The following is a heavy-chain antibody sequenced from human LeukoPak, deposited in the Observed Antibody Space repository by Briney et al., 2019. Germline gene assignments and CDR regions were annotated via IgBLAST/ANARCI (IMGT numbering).Heavy chain of an antibody. CDR2: INSGGNT. D-gene: IGHD3-10*01. Sequence: PGGSLRLSCAASGFSFSDYAMSWVRQAPGKGLEWVSVINSGGNTYYADSVKGRFTISRDNSKNTLYLQMNSLRAEDSAVYYCARDLAYYASGKQNYWGQGTLVTVSS. CDR1: GFSFSDYA. V-gene: IGHV3-66*01. CDR3: ARDLAYYASGKQNY. J-gene: IGHJ4*02.